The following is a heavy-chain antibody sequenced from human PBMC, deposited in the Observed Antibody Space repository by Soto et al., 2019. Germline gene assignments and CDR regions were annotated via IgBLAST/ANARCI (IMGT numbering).Heavy chain of an antibody. CDR1: GYSFTIYW. V-gene: IGHV5-10-1*01. J-gene: IGHJ6*02. D-gene: IGHD2-21*01. CDR2: IDPSDSYT. Sequence: GESLKISCQGSGYSFTIYWISWVRQMPGKGLEWMCRIDPSDSYTNYSPSFQGHVTISADKSISTAYLQWSSLKASDTAMYYCERGDIVVVGPALDGWGQGTTVTVS. CDR3: ERGDIVVVGPALDG.